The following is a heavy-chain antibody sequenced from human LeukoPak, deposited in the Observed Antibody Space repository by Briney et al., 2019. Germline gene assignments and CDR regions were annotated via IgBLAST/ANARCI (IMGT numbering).Heavy chain of an antibody. CDR2: ISYSGGT. Sequence: SETLSLTCTVSGGSISSDGFYWSWVRQHPGKGLEWIGYISYSGGTYYNPSLKSRVPVSLDTSKSQFSLKLTSVTAADTAVYFCARGPSYCDFWGQGTLVTVSS. V-gene: IGHV4-31*03. CDR3: ARGPSYCDF. J-gene: IGHJ4*02. CDR1: GGSISSDGFY.